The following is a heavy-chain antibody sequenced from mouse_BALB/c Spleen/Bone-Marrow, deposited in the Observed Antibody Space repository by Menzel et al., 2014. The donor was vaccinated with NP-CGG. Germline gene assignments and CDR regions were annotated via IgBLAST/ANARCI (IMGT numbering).Heavy chain of an antibody. V-gene: IGHV5-17*02. Sequence: EVKLMESGGGLVQPGGSRKLSCAASGFTFSSFGMHWVRQAPEKGLEWVAYISSGSSTIYYADTVKGRCTISRDNPKNTLFLQMTSLRSEDTAMYYCARSPYDYAAMDYWGQGTSVTVSS. D-gene: IGHD2-4*01. CDR3: ARSPYDYAAMDY. CDR2: ISSGSSTI. CDR1: GFTFSSFG. J-gene: IGHJ4*01.